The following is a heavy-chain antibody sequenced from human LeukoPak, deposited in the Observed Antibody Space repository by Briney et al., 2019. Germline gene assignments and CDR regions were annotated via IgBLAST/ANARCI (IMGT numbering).Heavy chain of an antibody. Sequence: PGGPLRLSCAASGFTVSDNSMTWVRQAPGKGLEWVSVFYNTGYTYYADSVKGRFTISRDHSKNTLYLQMNTLRAEDTAVYYCAKESPSAGLEYWGQGTLVTVSS. J-gene: IGHJ4*02. V-gene: IGHV3-53*01. D-gene: IGHD3-3*01. CDR2: FYNTGYT. CDR3: AKESPSAGLEY. CDR1: GFTVSDNS.